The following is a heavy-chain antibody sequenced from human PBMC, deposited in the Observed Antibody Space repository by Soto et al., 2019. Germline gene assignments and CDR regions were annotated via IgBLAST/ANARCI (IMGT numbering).Heavy chain of an antibody. CDR3: ARAHYYYDSSGYFHY. Sequence: SELLCLSWTVFGDSSSTCCWRCIRKNQEKGLEWIGYIYYSGSTYYNPSLKSRVTISVDTSKNQFSLKLSSVTAADTAVYYCARAHYYYDSSGYFHYWGQGSLVTVSS. V-gene: IGHV4-59*06. J-gene: IGHJ4*02. CDR1: GDSSSTCC. CDR2: IYYSGST. D-gene: IGHD3-22*01.